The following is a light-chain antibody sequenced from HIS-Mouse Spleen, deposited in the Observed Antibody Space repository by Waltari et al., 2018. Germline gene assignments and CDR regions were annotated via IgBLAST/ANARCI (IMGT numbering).Light chain of an antibody. V-gene: IGKV1-39*01. CDR3: QQSYSTPPWT. CDR1: QSISSY. J-gene: IGKJ1*01. Sequence: DIQMTQSPSSLSASVGDRVTIPSRASQSISSYLNWYQQKPGKAPKLLIYAASSLQSGVPSRFSGSGSGTDFTLTISSLQPEDFATYYCQQSYSTPPWTFGQGTKVEIK. CDR2: AAS.